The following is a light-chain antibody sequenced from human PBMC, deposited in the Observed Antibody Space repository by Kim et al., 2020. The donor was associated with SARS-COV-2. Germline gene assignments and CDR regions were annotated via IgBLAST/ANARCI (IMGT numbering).Light chain of an antibody. Sequence: EIVLTQSPGTLSLSPGERVTLSCRASQTISHSYLAWYQQKPGQAPRVLMDGASYRAIGVPDRFSGSGSGTDFTLTISRLEPEDFAVYYCQHYGTSPFTFGQGTRLEIK. CDR2: GAS. V-gene: IGKV3-20*01. CDR1: QTISHSY. J-gene: IGKJ5*01. CDR3: QHYGTSPFT.